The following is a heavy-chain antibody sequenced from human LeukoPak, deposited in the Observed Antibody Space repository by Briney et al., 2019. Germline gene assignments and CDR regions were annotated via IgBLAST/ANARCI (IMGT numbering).Heavy chain of an antibody. CDR2: IYTGGST. D-gene: IGHD2-21*02. CDR1: GFSINHYY. CDR3: ARGQSYCGADCYSD. Sequence: GGSLRLSCAASGFSINHYYMTWIRQTPGKVLDWVSVIYTGGSTNYGDSVKGRFTISRDNSKNTLYLQMNSLRADDTAIYYCARGQSYCGADCYSDWGQGTLVTVSS. V-gene: IGHV3-66*01. J-gene: IGHJ4*02.